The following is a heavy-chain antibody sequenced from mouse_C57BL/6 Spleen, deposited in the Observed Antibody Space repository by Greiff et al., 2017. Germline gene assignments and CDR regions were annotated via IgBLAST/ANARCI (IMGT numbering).Heavy chain of an antibody. CDR1: GFNIKDYY. CDR2: IDPEDGET. D-gene: IGHD1-1*01. Sequence: DVKLVESGAELVKPGASVKLSCTASGFNIKDYYMHWVKQRTEQGLEWIGRIDPEDGETKYAPKFQGKATITADTSSNTAYLQLSSLTSEDTAVYYCARGYYGSSFFAYWGQGTLVTVSA. J-gene: IGHJ3*01. CDR3: ARGYYGSSFFAY. V-gene: IGHV14-2*01.